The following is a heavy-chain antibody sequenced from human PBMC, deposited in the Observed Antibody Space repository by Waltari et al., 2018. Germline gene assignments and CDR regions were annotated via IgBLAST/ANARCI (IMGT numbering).Heavy chain of an antibody. D-gene: IGHD3-10*01. Sequence: QLLLLESGPGLVRPSQTLSLTCTVSGGSVSSTSFYWAWVRQPPGKGLEWMGTLYYGGDTYYNPSPKSRITLSVDTSKNQFSLDLMSVTAADTAMYYCARQGFYGSAKHFDDWGQGTVVAVSS. J-gene: IGHJ4*02. CDR2: LYYGGDT. CDR1: GGSVSSTSFY. CDR3: ARQGFYGSAKHFDD. V-gene: IGHV4-39*01.